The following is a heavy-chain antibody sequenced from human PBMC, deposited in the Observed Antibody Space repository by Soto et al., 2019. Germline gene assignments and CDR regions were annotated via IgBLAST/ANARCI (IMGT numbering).Heavy chain of an antibody. CDR3: ARVLYSGYEGYYYGMDV. J-gene: IGHJ6*02. Sequence: RASVKVSCKASGGTFSSYAISWVRQAPGHGLEWMGGIIPIFGTANYAQKFQGRVTITADESTSTAYMELSSLRSEDTAVYYCARVLYSGYEGYYYGMDVWGQGTTVTVSS. CDR2: IIPIFGTA. D-gene: IGHD5-12*01. V-gene: IGHV1-69*13. CDR1: GGTFSSYA.